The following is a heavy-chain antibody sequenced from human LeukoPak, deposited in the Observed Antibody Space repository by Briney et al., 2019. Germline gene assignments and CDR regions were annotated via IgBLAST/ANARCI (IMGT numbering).Heavy chain of an antibody. J-gene: IGHJ4*02. CDR2: IKQDGSEK. CDR3: AKDREYDFWSGYYRY. V-gene: IGHV3-7*03. Sequence: GGSLRLSCAASGFTFSSYWMSWVRQAPGKGLEWVANIKQDGSEKYYVDSVKGRFTISRDNSKNTLYLQMNSLRAEDTAVYYCAKDREYDFWSGYYRYWGQGTLVTVSS. CDR1: GFTFSSYW. D-gene: IGHD3-3*01.